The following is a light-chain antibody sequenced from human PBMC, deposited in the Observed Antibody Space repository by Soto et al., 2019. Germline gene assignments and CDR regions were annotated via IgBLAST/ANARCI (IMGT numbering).Light chain of an antibody. CDR3: QQYNNWPQT. CDR1: ESVNNNY. V-gene: IGKV3-15*01. CDR2: GAS. J-gene: IGKJ1*01. Sequence: VLTQSPGTLSLSPGEEATLSCRASESVNNNYLAWYQLKDGQVPRLVIYGASTRATDIPARFSGSGSGTEFTLTISSLQSEDFAEYHCQQYNNWPQTFGQGTKVDI.